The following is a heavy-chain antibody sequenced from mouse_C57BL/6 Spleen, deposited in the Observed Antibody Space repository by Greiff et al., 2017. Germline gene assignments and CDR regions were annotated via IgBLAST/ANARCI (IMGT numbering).Heavy chain of an antibody. V-gene: IGHV14-4*01. CDR2: IDPENGDT. D-gene: IGHD3-2*02. CDR3: TTEGVGSSGYFDY. Sequence: VQLQQSGAELVRPGASVKLSCTVSGFNIKDDYMHWVKQRPEQGLEWIGWIDPENGDTEYASKFQGKATITADTSSNTAYLQLSSLTSEDTAVYYCTTEGVGSSGYFDYWGQGTTLTVSS. J-gene: IGHJ2*01. CDR1: GFNIKDDY.